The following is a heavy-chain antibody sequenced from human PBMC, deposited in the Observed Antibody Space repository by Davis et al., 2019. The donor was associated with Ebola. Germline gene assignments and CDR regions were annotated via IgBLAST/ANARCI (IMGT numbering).Heavy chain of an antibody. CDR3: ARDRIVGADEYYYYYGMDV. V-gene: IGHV3-30-3*01. Sequence: GESLKISCAASGFTFSSYAMHWVRQAPGKGLEWVAVISYDGSNKYYADSVKGRFTISRDNSKNTLYLQMNSLRAEDTAVYYCARDRIVGADEYYYYYGMDVWGQGTTVTVSS. CDR2: ISYDGSNK. J-gene: IGHJ6*02. CDR1: GFTFSSYA. D-gene: IGHD1-26*01.